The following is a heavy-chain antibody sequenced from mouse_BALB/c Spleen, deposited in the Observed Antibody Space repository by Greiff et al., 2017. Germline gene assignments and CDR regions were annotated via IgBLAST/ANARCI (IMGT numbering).Heavy chain of an antibody. Sequence: EVQLVESGGGLVQPGGSRKLSCAASGFTFSDYGMAWVRQAPGKGPEWVAFISNLAYSIYYADTVTGRVTISRENAKNTLYLEMSSLRSEDTAMYYCAREGDGYFDYWGQGTTLTVSS. CDR1: GFTFSDYG. J-gene: IGHJ2*01. D-gene: IGHD3-3*01. CDR2: ISNLAYSI. CDR3: AREGDGYFDY. V-gene: IGHV5-15*02.